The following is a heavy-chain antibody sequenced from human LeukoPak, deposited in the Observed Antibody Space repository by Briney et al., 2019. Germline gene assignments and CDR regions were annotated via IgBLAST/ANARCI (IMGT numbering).Heavy chain of an antibody. CDR1: GGSLSSYY. Sequence: SETLSLTCTVSGGSLSSYYWSWIRQPPGKGLEWIGYIYYSGSTNYNPSLKSRVTISVDTSKNQFSLKLSSVTAADTAVYYCARASTIGSFDIWGQGTMVTVSS. V-gene: IGHV4-59*01. D-gene: IGHD5-24*01. CDR3: ARASTIGSFDI. J-gene: IGHJ3*02. CDR2: IYYSGST.